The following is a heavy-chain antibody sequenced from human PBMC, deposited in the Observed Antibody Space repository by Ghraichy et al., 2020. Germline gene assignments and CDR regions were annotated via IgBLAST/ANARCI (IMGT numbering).Heavy chain of an antibody. D-gene: IGHD5/OR15-5a*01. J-gene: IGHJ6*02. CDR3: ARDRLIYEEQYYYYGMDV. CDR2: ISSSGSTI. V-gene: IGHV3-48*03. Sequence: GGSLRLSCAASGFTFSSYEINWVRQTPGKGLEWVSYISSSGSTIYYADSVKGRFTISRDNAKNSLYLQMNSLRAEDTAVYYCARDRLIYEEQYYYYGMDVGGQGTTVTVSS. CDR1: GFTFSSYE.